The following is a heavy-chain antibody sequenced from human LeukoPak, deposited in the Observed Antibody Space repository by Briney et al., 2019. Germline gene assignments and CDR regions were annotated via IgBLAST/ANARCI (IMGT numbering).Heavy chain of an antibody. CDR1: GFTVSSNY. V-gene: IGHV3-66*02. D-gene: IGHD3-3*01. Sequence: PGESLRLSCAASGFTVSSNYMSWVRQAPGKGLEWVSVIYSGGSTYYADSVKGRFTISRDNSKNTLYLQMNSLRAEDTAVYYCARDHYDFWSGYSGVNWFDPWGQGTLVTVSS. J-gene: IGHJ5*02. CDR3: ARDHYDFWSGYSGVNWFDP. CDR2: IYSGGST.